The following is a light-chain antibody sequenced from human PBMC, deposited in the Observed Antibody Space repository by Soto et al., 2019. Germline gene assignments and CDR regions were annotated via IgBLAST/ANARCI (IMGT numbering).Light chain of an antibody. Sequence: VLTQSPVTLSLSPGEGATLSCRASQSISSSYLSWYQQKPGQAPRLVIYGASTRATGIPARFSGSGSGTDFTLTISRLEPEDFAVYYCQQHINWPLTFGGGTKVDIK. CDR3: QQHINWPLT. CDR2: GAS. J-gene: IGKJ4*01. CDR1: QSISSSY. V-gene: IGKV3D-20*02.